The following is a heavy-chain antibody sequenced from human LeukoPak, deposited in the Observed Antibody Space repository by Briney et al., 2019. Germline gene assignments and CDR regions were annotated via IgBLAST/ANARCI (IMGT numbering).Heavy chain of an antibody. V-gene: IGHV1-18*01. CDR2: ISAYNGNT. Sequence: ASVKVSCKASGYTFTSYGISRVRQAPGQGLEWVGWISAYNGNTNYAQKLQGRVTMTTDTSTSTAYMELRSLRSDDTAVYYCARAKIVGATNRRDDYWGQGTLVTVSS. J-gene: IGHJ4*02. CDR1: GYTFTSYG. CDR3: ARAKIVGATNRRDDY. D-gene: IGHD1-26*01.